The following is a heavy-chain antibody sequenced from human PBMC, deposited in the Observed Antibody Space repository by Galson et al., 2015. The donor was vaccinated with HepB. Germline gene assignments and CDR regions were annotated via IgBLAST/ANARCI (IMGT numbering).Heavy chain of an antibody. CDR2: IIPILGIA. D-gene: IGHD3-16*01. J-gene: IGHJ4*02. CDR3: ARDQGGEGYFDY. Sequence: SVKVSCKASGGTFSSYTISWVRQAPGQGLEWMGRIIPILGIANYAQKFQGRVTITADKSTSTAYMELSSLRSEDTAVYYCARDQGGEGYFDYWGQGTLVTVSS. V-gene: IGHV1-69*04. CDR1: GGTFSSYT.